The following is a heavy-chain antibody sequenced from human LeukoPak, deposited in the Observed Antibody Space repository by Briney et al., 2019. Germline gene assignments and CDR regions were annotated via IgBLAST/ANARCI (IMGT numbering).Heavy chain of an antibody. D-gene: IGHD2-2*03. CDR2: INHSGST. Sequence: SETLSLTCAVYGGSFSGYYWSCIPQPPGKGLECIGEINHSGSTNYNPPLKSRVTISVDTSKNQFSLRLSSVTAADTAVYYCARLHFGYCSSTSCGYWGQGTLVTVSS. CDR1: GGSFSGYY. V-gene: IGHV4-34*01. CDR3: ARLHFGYCSSTSCGY. J-gene: IGHJ4*02.